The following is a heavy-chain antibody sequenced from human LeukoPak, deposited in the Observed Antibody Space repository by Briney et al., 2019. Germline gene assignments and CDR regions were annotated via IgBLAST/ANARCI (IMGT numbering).Heavy chain of an antibody. CDR2: IRPGGDGP. J-gene: IGHJ4*02. CDR1: GNSLNNYH. D-gene: IGHD1-1*01. CDR3: GRDPTYRNYFDS. V-gene: IGHV1-46*02. Sequence: ASVKVSCKASGNSLNNYHMHWVRQAPGQGLEWLGVIRPGGDGPSYAQKFQGRVTMTRDMSTSTVYMELSSLTSDDTAVYYCGRDPTYRNYFDSWGQGTLVTVSS.